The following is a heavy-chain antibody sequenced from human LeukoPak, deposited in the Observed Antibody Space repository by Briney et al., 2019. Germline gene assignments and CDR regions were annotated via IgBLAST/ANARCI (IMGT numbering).Heavy chain of an antibody. V-gene: IGHV3-7*01. CDR2: IKQDGSEK. CDR3: ARAGRSYYGSGSYYNH. D-gene: IGHD3-10*01. Sequence: GGSLRPSCAASGFTFSSYWMSWVRQAPGKGLEWVANIKQDGSEKYYVDSVKGRFTISRDNAKNSLYLQMNSLRAEDTAVYYCARAGRSYYGSGSYYNHWGQGTLVTVSS. CDR1: GFTFSSYW. J-gene: IGHJ5*02.